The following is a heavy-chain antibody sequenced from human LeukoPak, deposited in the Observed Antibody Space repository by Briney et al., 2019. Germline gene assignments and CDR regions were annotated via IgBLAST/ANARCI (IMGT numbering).Heavy chain of an antibody. D-gene: IGHD2-2*02. CDR1: GFTFRSYV. CDR2: FTDSGDAT. CDR3: AKLGTDCSSTSCYRRSFDY. Sequence: TGGSLRLSCAASGFTFRSYVMNWVRQAPGKGLEWVSAFTDSGDATYYADSVKGRFTISRDNSKNTMYLQMHSLRVEDTAVYYCAKLGTDCSSTSCYRRSFDYWGQGTLVTVSS. J-gene: IGHJ4*02. V-gene: IGHV3-23*01.